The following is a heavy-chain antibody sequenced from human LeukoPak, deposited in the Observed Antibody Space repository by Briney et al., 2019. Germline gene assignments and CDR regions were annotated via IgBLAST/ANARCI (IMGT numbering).Heavy chain of an antibody. D-gene: IGHD2-21*02. CDR1: GGSISSGGYS. CDR3: ARAAYCGGDCPNWFDP. CDR2: VYHSGST. Sequence: PSEAQSLTCAVSGGSISSGGYSWNWIRQPPGKGLEWIGTVYHSGSTYYNPSLKSRVTISLDRSKNQFSLKLNSVTAADTAVCYCARAAYCGGDCPNWFDPWGQGTLVTVSS. J-gene: IGHJ5*02. V-gene: IGHV4-30-2*01.